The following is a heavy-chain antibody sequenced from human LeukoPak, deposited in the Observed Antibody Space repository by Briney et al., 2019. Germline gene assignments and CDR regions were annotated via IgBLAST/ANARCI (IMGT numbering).Heavy chain of an antibody. CDR2: INHSGST. D-gene: IGHD1-26*01. CDR3: ARHGVVGATPPRY. J-gene: IGHJ4*02. V-gene: IGHV4-34*01. Sequence: SETLSLTCAVYGGSFSGYYWSWIRQPPGKGLEWIGKINHSGSTNYNPSLKSRVTISVDTSKNQFSLKLSSVTAADTAVYYCARHGVVGATPPRYWGQGTLVTVSS. CDR1: GGSFSGYY.